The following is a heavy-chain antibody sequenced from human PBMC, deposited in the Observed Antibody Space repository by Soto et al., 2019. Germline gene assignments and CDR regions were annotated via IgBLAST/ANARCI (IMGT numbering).Heavy chain of an antibody. Sequence: PSQTLSLTCDISGDSVSSNSAAWNWIRQTPSRGLEWLGRTYYRSKWYSNYAISVKSRVTVNPDTFKNQFSLHLNSVTPEDTAVYYCARGSWDDVSGHYYMDVWGKGTTVTVSS. J-gene: IGHJ6*03. CDR2: TYYRSKWYS. CDR1: GDSVSSNSAA. V-gene: IGHV6-1*01. CDR3: ARGSWDDVSGHYYMDV. D-gene: IGHD1-1*01.